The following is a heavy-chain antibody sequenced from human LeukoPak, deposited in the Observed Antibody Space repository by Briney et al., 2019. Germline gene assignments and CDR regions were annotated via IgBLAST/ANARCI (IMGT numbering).Heavy chain of an antibody. CDR3: ARQGHYCGGDCYGY. D-gene: IGHD2-21*02. CDR2: IDYSGST. Sequence: PSETLSLTCTVSGGSISSSSYFWAWIRQPPRKGLEWIGSIDYSGSTYYNPSLKSRVTISVDTSKNQFSLKLSSVTAADTAVYYCARQGHYCGGDCYGYWGQGTLVTVSS. CDR1: GGSISSSSYF. J-gene: IGHJ4*02. V-gene: IGHV4-39*01.